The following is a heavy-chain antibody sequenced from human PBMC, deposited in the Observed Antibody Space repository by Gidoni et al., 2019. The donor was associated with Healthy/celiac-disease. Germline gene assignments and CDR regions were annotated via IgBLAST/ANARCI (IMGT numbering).Heavy chain of an antibody. V-gene: IGHV3-30*04. CDR1: GFPFSSYA. Sequence: QVQLVESGGGVVQPGRSLRLSCAASGFPFSSYAMHWVRQAPGKGLEWVAVISYDGSNKYYADSVKGRFTISRDNSKNTLYLQMNSLRAEDTAVYYCARDGWDYYDSSGYPPGNLDYWGQGTLVTVSS. CDR2: ISYDGSNK. CDR3: ARDGWDYYDSSGYPPGNLDY. J-gene: IGHJ4*02. D-gene: IGHD3-22*01.